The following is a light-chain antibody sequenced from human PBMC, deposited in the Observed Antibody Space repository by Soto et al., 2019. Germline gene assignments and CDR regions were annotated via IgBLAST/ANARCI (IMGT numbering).Light chain of an antibody. Sequence: EIVLTQSPATLSLSPGEGATLSCWASQSVNHNLAWYQQKPGQAPRLLIYDASNRATGIPARVRGSGSGKDFTLTISSLEHEDFAVYYCQQRSTWPTLGGGNKV. CDR2: DAS. J-gene: IGKJ4*01. V-gene: IGKV3-11*01. CDR3: QQRSTWPT. CDR1: QSVNHN.